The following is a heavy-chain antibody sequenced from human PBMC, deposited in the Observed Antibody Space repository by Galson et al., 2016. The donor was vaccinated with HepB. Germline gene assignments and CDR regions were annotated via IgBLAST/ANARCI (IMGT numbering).Heavy chain of an antibody. CDR1: GFTFSDYG. V-gene: IGHV3-33*06. Sequence: SLRLSCAASGFTFSDYGMHWVRQAPGKGLEWVAVIWYDGSNKYYADSVKGRFTISRDNSKNTLYLQMNSLRAEDTAVYYCAKGWATYSGMDVWGQGTTVTVSS. CDR3: AKGWATYSGMDV. D-gene: IGHD5-12*01. CDR2: IWYDGSNK. J-gene: IGHJ6*02.